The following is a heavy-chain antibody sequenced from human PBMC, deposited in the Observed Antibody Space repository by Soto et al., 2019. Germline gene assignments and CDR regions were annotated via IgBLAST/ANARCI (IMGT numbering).Heavy chain of an antibody. CDR2: IYWNDDR. CDR1: GFSLSRSGVG. D-gene: IGHD3-22*01. V-gene: IGHV2-5*01. CDR3: AHSGYFYDSSGYFSTGYYFDY. J-gene: IGHJ4*02. Sequence: SGPTLVNPTQTLTLTCTFSGFSLSRSGVGVGWIRQPPGKALEWLALIYWNDDRRYSPSLKSRLTITKDTSKNQVVLTMVNMDPVDTATYYCAHSGYFYDSSGYFSTGYYFDYWGQGTLVTVSS.